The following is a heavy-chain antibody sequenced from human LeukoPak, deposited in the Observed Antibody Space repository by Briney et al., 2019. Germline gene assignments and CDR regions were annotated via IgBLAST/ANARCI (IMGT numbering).Heavy chain of an antibody. Sequence: ASVKVSCQPSGYSFIRCYMFWVGQPPAREGDGMGWSNPTSGGTNQAQKPQGRVTMTRDTSTSTAYTELSKLGPGDTAVYDCERVGPVVVVVAATGYYYMDVWGKGTPVTVSS. CDR1: GYSFIRCY. CDR2: SNPTSGGT. V-gene: IGHV1-2*02. D-gene: IGHD2-15*01. CDR3: ERVGPVVVVVAATGYYYMDV. J-gene: IGHJ6*03.